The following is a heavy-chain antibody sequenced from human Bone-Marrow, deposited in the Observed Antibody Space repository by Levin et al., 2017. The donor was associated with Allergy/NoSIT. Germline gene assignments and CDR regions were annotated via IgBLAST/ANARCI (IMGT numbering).Heavy chain of an antibody. CDR1: GFTFRHYT. J-gene: IGHJ4*02. CDR3: ARDPARGYYDSSGYSGDH. Sequence: GESLKISCAASGFTFRHYTMNWVRQAPGKGLEWVSCITSSGDSTYYADSVKGRFTISRDNAKNSLYLQLNRLRDEDTAMYYCARDPARGYYDSSGYSGDHWGQGTMVTVSS. D-gene: IGHD3-22*01. CDR2: ITSSGDST. V-gene: IGHV3-48*02.